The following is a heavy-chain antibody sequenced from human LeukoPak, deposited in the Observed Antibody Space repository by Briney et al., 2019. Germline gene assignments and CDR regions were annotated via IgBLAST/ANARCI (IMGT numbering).Heavy chain of an antibody. J-gene: IGHJ6*04. CDR1: GFTFDDYA. Sequence: QPGGSLRLSCAASGFTFDDYAMHWVRQAPGKGLEWVSLISWDGGSTYYADSVKGRFTISRDNSENSLYLQMNSLRAEDTALYYCAKDSATIFGVVNGMDVWGKGTTVTVSS. D-gene: IGHD3-3*01. CDR3: AKDSATIFGVVNGMDV. CDR2: ISWDGGST. V-gene: IGHV3-43D*03.